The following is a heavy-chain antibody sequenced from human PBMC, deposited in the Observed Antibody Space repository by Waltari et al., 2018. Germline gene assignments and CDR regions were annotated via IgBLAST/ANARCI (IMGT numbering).Heavy chain of an antibody. CDR1: GYSISSGYY. D-gene: IGHD3-10*01. J-gene: IGHJ4*02. CDR2: IYHSGST. V-gene: IGHV4-38-2*01. Sequence: QVQLQESGPGLVKPSETLSLTCAVSGYSISSGYYWGWIRKPPGKGLEGIGSIYHSGSTYYNPSLKSRVTISVDTSKNQFSLKLSSVTAADTAVYYCARGAGNYYGSGSYWSDYWGQGTLVTVSS. CDR3: ARGAGNYYGSGSYWSDY.